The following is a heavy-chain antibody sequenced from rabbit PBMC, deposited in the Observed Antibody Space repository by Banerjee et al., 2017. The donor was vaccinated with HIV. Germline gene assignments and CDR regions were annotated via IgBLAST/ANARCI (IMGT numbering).Heavy chain of an antibody. CDR3: ARGTNGGSRYYDL. CDR1: GFSFSSSYW. D-gene: IGHD8-1*01. Sequence: EESGGDLVKPEGSLTLTCTASGFSFSSSYWICWVRQAPGKGLEWIACIYAGSSGSTSYASWAKGRFTISKASSTTVTLRLNSLTAADTATYFCARGTNGGSRYYDLWGPGTLV. CDR2: IYAGSSGST. V-gene: IGHV1S45*01. J-gene: IGHJ4*01.